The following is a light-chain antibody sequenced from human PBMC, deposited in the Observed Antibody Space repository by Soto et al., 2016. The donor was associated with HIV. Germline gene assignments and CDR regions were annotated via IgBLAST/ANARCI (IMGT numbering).Light chain of an antibody. Sequence: SYALTQPPSVSVSPGQTASITCSGDNLGDTFVCWYHQRPGQSPVLVIYQDSKRPSGIPERFSGSNSGNTATLTISGTQVVDEGDYYCQAVDTNTPMCFFGGGTKLTVL. J-gene: IGLJ2*01. V-gene: IGLV3-1*01. CDR3: QAVDTNTPMCF. CDR1: NLGDTF. CDR2: QDS.